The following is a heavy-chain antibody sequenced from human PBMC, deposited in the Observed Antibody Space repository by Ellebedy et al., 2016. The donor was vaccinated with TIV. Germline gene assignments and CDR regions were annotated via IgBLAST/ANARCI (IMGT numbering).Heavy chain of an antibody. D-gene: IGHD5-18*01. CDR1: GMTFRNYA. CDR2: ISYDATNI. J-gene: IGHJ3*02. Sequence: GESLKISCAASGMTFRNYAMHWVRQAPGKGMEWVAVISYDATNINYADSVKGRFTIYRDNSKNTLYLEVDSLRAEDTAVYYCARRRYSYGDAAFDIWGQGTMVTVSS. CDR3: ARRRYSYGDAAFDI. V-gene: IGHV3-30-3*01.